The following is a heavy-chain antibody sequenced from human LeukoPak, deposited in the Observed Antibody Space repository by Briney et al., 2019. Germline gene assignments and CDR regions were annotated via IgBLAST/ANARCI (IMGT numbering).Heavy chain of an antibody. D-gene: IGHD4-17*01. CDR1: GGSISSYY. V-gene: IGHV4-59*01. CDR3: ASGHGDYAGYLDY. Sequence: SETLSLTCTVSGGSISSYYWSWIRQPPGKGLEWIGYIYYSGSTNYNPSLKSRVTISVDTSKNQFSLKLSSVTAADTAVYSCASGHGDYAGYLDYWGQGTLVTVSS. CDR2: IYYSGST. J-gene: IGHJ4*02.